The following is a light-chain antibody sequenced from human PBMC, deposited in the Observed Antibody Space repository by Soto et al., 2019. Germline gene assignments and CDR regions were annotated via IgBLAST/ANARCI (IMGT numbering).Light chain of an antibody. CDR2: EVA. J-gene: IGLJ2*01. Sequence: QSALTQPASVSGSPGQSITISCTGTSSDVGIYKYVSWYQQHPGKAPNLMIYEVANRPSGVSNRFSGSKSGNTASLTRSGLQAEDEADYYCSSFTSSSTVVFGGGTKLTVL. V-gene: IGLV2-14*01. CDR3: SSFTSSSTVV. CDR1: SSDVGIYKY.